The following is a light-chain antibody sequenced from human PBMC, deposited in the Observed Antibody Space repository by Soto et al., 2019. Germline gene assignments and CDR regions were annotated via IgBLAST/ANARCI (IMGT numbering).Light chain of an antibody. CDR1: QSVSGNY. J-gene: IGKJ3*01. Sequence: DIVLTQSPGTLSLSPGERATLSCRTSQSVSGNYFAWYQQKLGQPPRLLVYGTSSRATGIPDRFSGSGSGTDFTLTISRLEPEDFAVYYCQQFDTSLATFGPGTKVDI. V-gene: IGKV3-20*01. CDR2: GTS. CDR3: QQFDTSLAT.